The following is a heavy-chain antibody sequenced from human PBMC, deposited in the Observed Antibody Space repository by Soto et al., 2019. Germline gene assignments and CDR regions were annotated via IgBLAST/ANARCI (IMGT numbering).Heavy chain of an antibody. CDR3: ARDRSSSSYYYCGMDV. Sequence: QVQLVESGGGVVQPGRSLRLSCAASGFTFSSYAMHWVRQAPGKGLEWVAVISYDGSNKYYADSGKGRFTISRDNSKNPLYLQMNSLRAEDTAVYYCARDRSSSSYYYCGMDVWGQGSTVTVSS. CDR2: ISYDGSNK. CDR1: GFTFSSYA. J-gene: IGHJ6*02. V-gene: IGHV3-30-3*01. D-gene: IGHD6-6*01.